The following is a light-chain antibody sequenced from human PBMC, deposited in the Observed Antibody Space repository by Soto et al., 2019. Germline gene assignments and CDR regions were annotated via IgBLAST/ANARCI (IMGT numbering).Light chain of an antibody. J-gene: IGLJ1*01. CDR3: CSYAGSPRYV. V-gene: IGLV2-11*01. CDR2: DVS. CDR1: SSDVGGYNY. Sequence: QSALTQPRSVSGSPGQSVTISCTGTSSDVGGYNYVSWYQQHPGKAPKVMIYDVSERPSGVPDRFSGSKSGNTASLTISGLQAEDEDDYYCCSYAGSPRYVFGTGTKLNVL.